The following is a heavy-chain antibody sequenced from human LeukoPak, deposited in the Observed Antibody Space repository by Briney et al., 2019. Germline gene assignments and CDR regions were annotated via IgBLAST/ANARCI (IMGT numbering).Heavy chain of an antibody. CDR2: IYHSGST. CDR3: ARTTYYYDSSGTKAGAFDI. Sequence: SQTLSLTCAVSGGSISSGGYSWSWIRQPPGKGLEWIGYIYHSGSTYYNPSLKSRVTISVDRSKNQFSLKLSSVTAADTAVYYCARTTYYYDSSGTKAGAFDIWGQGTMVTVSS. D-gene: IGHD3-22*01. V-gene: IGHV4-30-2*01. J-gene: IGHJ3*02. CDR1: GGSISSGGYS.